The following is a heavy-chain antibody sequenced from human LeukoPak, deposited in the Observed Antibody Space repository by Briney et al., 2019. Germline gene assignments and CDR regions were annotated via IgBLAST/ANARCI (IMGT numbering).Heavy chain of an antibody. D-gene: IGHD1-26*01. CDR1: GFTFSDYY. J-gene: IGHJ6*03. V-gene: IGHV3-11*04. CDR3: ARDGGSYYEYYMDV. Sequence: GGSLRLSCAASGFTFSDYYMSWIRQAPGKGLEWVSYISSSGSTIYYADSVKGRFTISRDNAKNSLYLQMNSLRAEDMAVYYCARDGGSYYEYYMDVWGKGTTVTVSS. CDR2: ISSSGSTI.